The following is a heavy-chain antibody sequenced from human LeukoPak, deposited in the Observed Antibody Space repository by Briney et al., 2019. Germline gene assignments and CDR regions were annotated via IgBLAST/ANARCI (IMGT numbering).Heavy chain of an antibody. D-gene: IGHD2-15*01. CDR3: ATTYCSGGSCYRDNWFDP. CDR2: FDPEDGET. Sequence: ASVKVSCKVSGYTLTELSMHWVRQAPGKGLEWMGGFDPEDGETIYAQKFQGRVTMTEDTSTDTAYMELSSLRSEDTAVYYCATTYCSGGSCYRDNWFDPWAQGTLVTVSS. J-gene: IGHJ5*02. V-gene: IGHV1-24*01. CDR1: GYTLTELS.